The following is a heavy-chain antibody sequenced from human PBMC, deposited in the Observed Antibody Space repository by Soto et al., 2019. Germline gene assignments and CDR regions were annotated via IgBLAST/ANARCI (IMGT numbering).Heavy chain of an antibody. J-gene: IGHJ6*02. Sequence: RASVKVSCKASGYTFTSYAMNWVRQAPGQGLEWMGWINTNTGNPTYAQGFTGRFVFSLDTSVSTAYLQICSLKAEDTAVYYCASHPTPAQHLFTGEGHFYGMDFWGPGTTVTV. CDR2: INTNTGNP. D-gene: IGHD6-13*01. V-gene: IGHV7-4-1*01. CDR1: GYTFTSYA. CDR3: ASHPTPAQHLFTGEGHFYGMDF.